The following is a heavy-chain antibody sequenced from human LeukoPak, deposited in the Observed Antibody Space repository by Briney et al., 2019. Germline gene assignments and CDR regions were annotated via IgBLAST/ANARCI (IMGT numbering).Heavy chain of an antibody. CDR1: GYTFTSYA. CDR3: ATDYCSGRTCYPLRY. Sequence: GASVKVSCKASGYTFTSYAMHWVRQAPGQRLEWMGWSNAGNGDTKYSQEFQGRGTITRDTSASTAYMELSSLRSEDTAVYYRATDYCSGRTCYPLRYWGQGTPVTVSS. CDR2: SNAGNGDT. V-gene: IGHV1-3*02. J-gene: IGHJ4*02. D-gene: IGHD2-15*01.